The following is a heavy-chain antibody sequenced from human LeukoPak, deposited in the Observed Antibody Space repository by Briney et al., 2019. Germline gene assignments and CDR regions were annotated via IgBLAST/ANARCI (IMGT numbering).Heavy chain of an antibody. J-gene: IGHJ4*02. CDR2: TSWNSGSI. CDR1: GFTFDDYA. CDR3: AKSDAIRAVVLGGLFDY. Sequence: GGSLRLSCAASGFTFDDYAMHWVRQAPGKGLEWVSGTSWNSGSIGYADSVKGRFTISRDNAENSLYLQMNSLRGEDTALYYCAKSDAIRAVVLGGLFDYWGQGALVTVS. D-gene: IGHD2-2*02. V-gene: IGHV3-9*01.